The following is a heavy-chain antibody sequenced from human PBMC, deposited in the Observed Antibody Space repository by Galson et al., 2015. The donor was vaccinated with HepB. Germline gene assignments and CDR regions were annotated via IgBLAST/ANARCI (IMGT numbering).Heavy chain of an antibody. J-gene: IGHJ5*02. CDR3: ARHETWGAEMATIGMAWFDP. CDR1: GGTFSSYA. CDR2: IIPIFGIA. D-gene: IGHD5-24*01. Sequence: SVKVSCKASGGTFSSYAISWVRQAPGQGLEWMGGIIPIFGIANYAQKFQGRVTITADESTSTAYMELSSLRSEDTAVYYCARHETWGAEMATIGMAWFDPWGQGTLVTVSS. V-gene: IGHV1-69*13.